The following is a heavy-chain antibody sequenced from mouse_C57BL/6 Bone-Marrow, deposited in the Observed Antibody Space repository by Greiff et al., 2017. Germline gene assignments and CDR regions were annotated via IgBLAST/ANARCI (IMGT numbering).Heavy chain of an antibody. CDR2: IDPANGNT. CDR3: ARLRAMVTTDYAMDY. D-gene: IGHD2-2*01. Sequence: VQLQQSVAELVRPGASVKLSCTASGFNIKNTYMHWVKQRPEQGLEWIGRIDPANGNTKYAPKFPGKATITVDTSSNTAYLQLSNLTSEDTAIYYCARLRAMVTTDYAMDYWGQGTSVTVSS. CDR1: GFNIKNTY. J-gene: IGHJ4*01. V-gene: IGHV14-3*01.